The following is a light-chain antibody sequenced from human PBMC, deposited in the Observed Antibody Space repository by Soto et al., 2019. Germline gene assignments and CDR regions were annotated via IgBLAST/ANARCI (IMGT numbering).Light chain of an antibody. CDR3: SSYAGSVYV. CDR2: EVS. CDR1: SSDVGGYNY. Sequence: QSVLTQPPSASGSPGQSVTISCTGTSSDVGGYNYVSWYQQHPGKAPKLMIYEVSKRPSGVPDRFSGSKSGNTASLTVSGLQAEDEDDYYCSSYAGSVYVFGTGTKVTVL. J-gene: IGLJ1*01. V-gene: IGLV2-8*01.